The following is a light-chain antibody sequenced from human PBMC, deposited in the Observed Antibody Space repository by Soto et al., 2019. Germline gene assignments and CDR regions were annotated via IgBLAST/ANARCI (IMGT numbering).Light chain of an antibody. J-gene: IGKJ3*01. CDR3: QQYGSSAFS. Sequence: EIVLTQSPGTLSLSPGERATLSCRASQSVSSNYLTWYQQKPGQAPRLLIYGASSRDTGIPDRFSGSGSRTNFTLSINRLEPEDFTVYYCQQYGSSAFSVGPGTKGDIK. CDR2: GAS. CDR1: QSVSSNY. V-gene: IGKV3-20*01.